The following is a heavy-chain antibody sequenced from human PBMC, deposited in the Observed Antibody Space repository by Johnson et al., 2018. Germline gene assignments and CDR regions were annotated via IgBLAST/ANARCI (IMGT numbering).Heavy chain of an antibody. Sequence: QVQLVQSGAEVKKPGASVKISCKASGYIFSNHYMHWVRQAPGQGFEWMGMINPRGGSTSSEQNFQVRIPLTRDTSPTTVYRARSSLRSEDTAVHSCARERSDWGGDCAQDSWGQGTLVNVSS. D-gene: IGHD2-21*02. CDR3: ARERSDWGGDCAQDS. V-gene: IGHV1-46*01. CDR2: INPRGGST. CDR1: GYIFSNHY. J-gene: IGHJ4*02.